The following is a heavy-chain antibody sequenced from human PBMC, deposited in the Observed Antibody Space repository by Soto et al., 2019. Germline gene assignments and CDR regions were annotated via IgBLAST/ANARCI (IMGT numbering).Heavy chain of an antibody. Sequence: QVQLQESGPGLVKPSGTLSLTCAVSGGSISTSNWWSWVRQPPGKGLEWIGEVYRTGSTNYNPSLESRLTTPXAXSXXQFSLKLTSVTAADTAVYYCARARATIAAAAIFDCWGQGTLVTVSS. D-gene: IGHD6-13*01. CDR2: VYRTGST. CDR1: GGSISTSNW. V-gene: IGHV4-4*02. J-gene: IGHJ4*02. CDR3: ARARATIAAAAIFDC.